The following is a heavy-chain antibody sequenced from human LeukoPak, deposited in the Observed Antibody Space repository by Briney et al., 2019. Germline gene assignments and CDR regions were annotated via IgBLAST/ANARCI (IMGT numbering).Heavy chain of an antibody. J-gene: IGHJ4*02. Sequence: ASVKVSCKASGYTFTSYGISWVRQAPGQGLEWMGWISAYNGNTNYAQKLQGRVTMTTDTSTSTAYMELRSLRSDDTAVYYCARPSSSSWCGSGGSLYYFDYWGQGTLVTVSS. CDR1: GYTFTSYG. D-gene: IGHD6-13*01. CDR2: ISAYNGNT. V-gene: IGHV1-18*01. CDR3: ARPSSSSWCGSGGSLYYFDY.